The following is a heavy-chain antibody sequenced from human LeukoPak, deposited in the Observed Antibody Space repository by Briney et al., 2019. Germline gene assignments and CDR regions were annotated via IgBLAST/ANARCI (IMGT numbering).Heavy chain of an antibody. CDR2: IYIGGST. V-gene: IGHV3-53*01. J-gene: IGHJ3*01. CDR3: ARVSTMIVAHRAFDV. CDR1: GFTVSSNY. Sequence: PGGSLRLSCAASGFTVSSNYMNWVRQAPRQGLEWVSVIYIGGSTYYADSVKGRFTISRDNSKNTLYLQMNSLRAEDTAVYYCARVSTMIVAHRAFDVWGRGTMVTVSS. D-gene: IGHD3-22*01.